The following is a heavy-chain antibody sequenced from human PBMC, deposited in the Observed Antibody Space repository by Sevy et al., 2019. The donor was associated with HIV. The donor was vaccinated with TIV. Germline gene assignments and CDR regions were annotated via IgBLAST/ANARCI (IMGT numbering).Heavy chain of an antibody. CDR2: INSDGSST. D-gene: IGHD6-19*01. CDR3: GRAVAGKFDY. Sequence: GGSLRLSCAASGFTFSSYWMHWVRQAPGKGLVWVSRINSDGSSTSYADSVKGRFTISRDNAKNTLYPQMNSLRAEDTAEYYCGRAVAGKFDYWGQGTLVTVSS. J-gene: IGHJ4*02. V-gene: IGHV3-74*01. CDR1: GFTFSSYW.